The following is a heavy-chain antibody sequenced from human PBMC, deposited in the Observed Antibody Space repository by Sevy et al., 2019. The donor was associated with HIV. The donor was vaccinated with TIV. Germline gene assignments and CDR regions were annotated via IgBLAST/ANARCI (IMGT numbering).Heavy chain of an antibody. CDR2: IGTAGDT. Sequence: GGSQRLSCAASGFTFSSYDMHWVRQATGKGLEWVSAIGTAGDTYYPGSVKGRFTISRENAKNSLYLQMNSLRAGDTAVYYCARTTSEVGGMDVWGQGTTVTVSS. V-gene: IGHV3-13*01. CDR1: GFTFSSYD. J-gene: IGHJ6*02. CDR3: ARTTSEVGGMDV.